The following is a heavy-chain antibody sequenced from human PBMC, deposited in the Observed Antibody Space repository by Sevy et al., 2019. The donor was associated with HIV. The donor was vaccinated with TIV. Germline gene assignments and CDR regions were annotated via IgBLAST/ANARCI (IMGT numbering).Heavy chain of an antibody. J-gene: IGHJ6*02. Sequence: GGSLRLSCAASGFTFSTYWMSWFRQAPGKGLEWVANINEDGTEKFNRDSVKGRFTMSRDNAKNSVYLQMNSLRVDDAAVYYCARDNATVSRRGLRYYYYGTDVWGQGTTVTVSS. CDR1: GFTFSTYW. CDR3: ARDNATVSRRGLRYYYYGTDV. V-gene: IGHV3-7*01. D-gene: IGHD2-2*01. CDR2: INEDGTEK.